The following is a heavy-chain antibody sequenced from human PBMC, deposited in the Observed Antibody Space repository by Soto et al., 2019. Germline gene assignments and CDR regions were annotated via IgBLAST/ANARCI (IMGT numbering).Heavy chain of an antibody. Sequence: GASVKVSCKASGGTFNNFALNWVRKAPGQGLEWVGEVIALFDRSNYAEKFQGRVAITADKSTHTAYLEMRSLRFDDTAVYFCTTGFTGYGGDAFDVWGQGTVVTVSS. CDR1: GGTFNNFA. J-gene: IGHJ3*01. V-gene: IGHV1-69*06. D-gene: IGHD5-12*01. CDR2: VIALFDRS. CDR3: TTGFTGYGGDAFDV.